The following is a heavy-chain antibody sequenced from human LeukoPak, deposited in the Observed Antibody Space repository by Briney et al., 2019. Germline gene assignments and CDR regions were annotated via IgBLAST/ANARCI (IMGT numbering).Heavy chain of an antibody. CDR2: INWNGGST. CDR1: GFIFDDYG. J-gene: IGHJ4*01. Sequence: PGWSLRLSCAASGFIFDDYGMSWVRQAPGKGLEWVSGINWNGGSTGYADSVKGRFTISRNNAKNSLYLQMNSLRAEDTAFYYCASGLGYCSGGTCHPEFDYWGHGTLVTVSS. V-gene: IGHV3-20*04. CDR3: ASGLGYCSGGTCHPEFDY. D-gene: IGHD2-15*01.